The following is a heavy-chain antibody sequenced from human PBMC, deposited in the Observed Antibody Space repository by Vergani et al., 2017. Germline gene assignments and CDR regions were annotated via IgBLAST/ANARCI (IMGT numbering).Heavy chain of an antibody. V-gene: IGHV4-30-2*01. CDR1: GDAISHDTYS. J-gene: IGHJ6*03. Sequence: QLQLQESDSRLVNPSQTLSLTCTLSGDAISHDTYSWNWVPQPPGKPLEWIGSVYYSGTTYYNPSLGGRVTMSIDKSKNHFSLTLTSVTAADSSFYFCARGQTGYSRDWSTYFFYMDVWGKGTTVTVSS. D-gene: IGHD3/OR15-3a*01. CDR2: VYYSGTT. CDR3: ARGQTGYSRDWSTYFFYMDV.